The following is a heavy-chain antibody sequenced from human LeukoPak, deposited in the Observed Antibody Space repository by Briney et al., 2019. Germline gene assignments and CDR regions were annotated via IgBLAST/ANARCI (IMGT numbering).Heavy chain of an antibody. CDR3: ARDRNAAHDY. Sequence: PGGSLRLSCAASGFTLSSYAMSWVRQAPGKRLEWVSAISGSGGSTYYADSVKGRFTISRDNSKNTLYLQMNSVRGEDTAVYYGARDRNAAHDYCGQGTLVTVSS. D-gene: IGHD6-6*01. CDR2: ISGSGGST. J-gene: IGHJ4*02. CDR1: GFTLSSYA. V-gene: IGHV3-23*01.